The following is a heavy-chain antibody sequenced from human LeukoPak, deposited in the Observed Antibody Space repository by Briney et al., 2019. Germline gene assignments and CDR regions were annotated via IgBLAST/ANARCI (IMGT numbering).Heavy chain of an antibody. CDR2: IIPIFGIA. V-gene: IGHV1-69*04. Sequence: ASVKVSCKASGGTFSSYAISWVRQAPGQGLEWMGRIIPIFGIANYAQKFQGRVTITADKSTSTAYMELSSLRSEDTAVYYCARGGFLAYCGGDCPLLAGAFGIWGQGTMVTVSS. CDR1: GGTFSSYA. CDR3: ARGGFLAYCGGDCPLLAGAFGI. D-gene: IGHD2-21*02. J-gene: IGHJ3*02.